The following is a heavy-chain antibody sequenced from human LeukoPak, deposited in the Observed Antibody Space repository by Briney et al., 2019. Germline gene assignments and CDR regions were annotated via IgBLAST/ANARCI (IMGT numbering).Heavy chain of an antibody. CDR1: GFTFSSYS. D-gene: IGHD1-26*01. CDR3: ARGGVVGELDY. J-gene: IGHJ4*02. V-gene: IGHV3-13*04. CDR2: IGTAGET. Sequence: PGGSLRLSCAASGFTFSSYSMNWVRQAPGKGLEWVSAIGTAGETYYPDSLKGRFTISRADAKNSLYLQLNSLRAGDTAVYFCARGGVVGELDYWGQGTLVTVSS.